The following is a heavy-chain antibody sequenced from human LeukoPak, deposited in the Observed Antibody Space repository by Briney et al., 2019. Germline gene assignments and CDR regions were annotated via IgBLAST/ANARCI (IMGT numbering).Heavy chain of an antibody. Sequence: ASVKISCKVSGYTFTDYYMHWVQQAPGKGLEWMGLVDPEDGETIYAEKFQGRVTITADTSTDTAYVELSSLRSEDTAVYCCATGDYYDSSGYSSDLDYWGQGTLVTVSS. CDR3: ATGDYYDSSGYSSDLDY. V-gene: IGHV1-69-2*01. J-gene: IGHJ4*02. CDR1: GYTFTDYY. CDR2: VDPEDGET. D-gene: IGHD3-22*01.